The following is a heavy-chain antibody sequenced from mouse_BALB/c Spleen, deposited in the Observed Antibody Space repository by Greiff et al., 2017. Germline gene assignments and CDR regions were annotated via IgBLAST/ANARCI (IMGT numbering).Heavy chain of an antibody. V-gene: IGHV3-2*02. CDR2: ISYSGST. D-gene: IGHD2-10*01. CDR1: GYSITSDYA. J-gene: IGHJ4*01. CDR3: ARSYYGNTGAMDY. Sequence: EVKLQESGPGLVKPSQSLSLTCTVTGYSITSDYAWNWIRQFPGNKLEWMGYISYSGSTSYNPSLKSRISITRDTSKNQFFLQLNSVTTEDTATYYCARSYYGNTGAMDYWGQGTSVTVSS.